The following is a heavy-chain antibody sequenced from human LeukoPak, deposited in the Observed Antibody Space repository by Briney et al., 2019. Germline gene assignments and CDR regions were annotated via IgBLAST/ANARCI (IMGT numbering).Heavy chain of an antibody. CDR2: ISGPATTS. CDR3: ARDQENDY. D-gene: IGHD5-24*01. V-gene: IGHV3-23*01. Sequence: GGSLRLSCAASGFTFNNFALHWVRQAPGKGLEWVSGISGPATTSYYADSVKGRFTISRDNSRNTLYLQMNSLRAEDTAVCYCARDQENDYWGQGTLVTVSS. CDR1: GFTFNNFA. J-gene: IGHJ4*02.